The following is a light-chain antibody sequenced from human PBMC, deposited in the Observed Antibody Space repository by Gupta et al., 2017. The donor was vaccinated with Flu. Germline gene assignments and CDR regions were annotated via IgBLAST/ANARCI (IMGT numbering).Light chain of an antibody. CDR2: LNIDGSH. J-gene: IGLJ2*01. CDR3: QTWGNGIIEGV. V-gene: IGLV4-69*01. CDR1: SGHSSYA. Sequence: QLVLTQSPSASASLGASVKLTCTLCSGHSSYAIGWHQQQLEQGPRYLLKLNIDGSHSTGDGIPDRFAGSSAGAARSPTLSSLKSEDEADVYCQTWGNGIIEGVFGGGTKLTVL.